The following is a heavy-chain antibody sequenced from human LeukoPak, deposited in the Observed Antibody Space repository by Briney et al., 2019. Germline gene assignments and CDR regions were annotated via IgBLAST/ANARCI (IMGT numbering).Heavy chain of an antibody. V-gene: IGHV3-74*01. Sequence: PGGSLRLSCAASGFTSSSYWMHWVRQVPGKGLVWVSRISSDESSTTYADSVKGRFTISRDNAKNTLYLQMNSLRAEDTAVYYCARDTYGSGNFYEYWGQGTLVMVSS. J-gene: IGHJ4*02. CDR2: ISSDESST. D-gene: IGHD3-10*01. CDR1: GFTSSSYW. CDR3: ARDTYGSGNFYEY.